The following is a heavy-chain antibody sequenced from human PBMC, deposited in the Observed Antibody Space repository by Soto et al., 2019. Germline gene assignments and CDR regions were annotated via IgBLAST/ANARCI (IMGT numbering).Heavy chain of an antibody. Sequence: PSETLSLTCAVYGGSFSGYYWSWIRQPPGKGLEWIGEINHSGSTNYNPSLKSRVTISVDASKNQFSLKLSSVTAADTAVYYCASASYGGNGVYYWGQGTLVTVSS. D-gene: IGHD4-17*01. CDR3: ASASYGGNGVYY. CDR2: INHSGST. J-gene: IGHJ4*02. V-gene: IGHV4-34*01. CDR1: GGSFSGYY.